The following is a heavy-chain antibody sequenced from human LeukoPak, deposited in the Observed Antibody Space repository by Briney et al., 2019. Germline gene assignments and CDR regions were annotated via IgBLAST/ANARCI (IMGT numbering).Heavy chain of an antibody. CDR3: ARGFGPYYYDSTGYYNFDY. CDR2: INPNSGGT. D-gene: IGHD3-22*01. Sequence: GASVKVSCKASGYTFTGYYMHWVRQAPGQGLEWMGWINPNSGGTNYAQKFQGRVTVTRDTSTSTVYMELSSLRSEDTALYYCARGFGPYYYDSTGYYNFDYWGQGTLVTVSS. CDR1: GYTFTGYY. J-gene: IGHJ4*02. V-gene: IGHV1-2*02.